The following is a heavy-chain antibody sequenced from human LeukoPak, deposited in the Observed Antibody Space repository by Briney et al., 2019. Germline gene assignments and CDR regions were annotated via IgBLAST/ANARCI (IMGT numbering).Heavy chain of an antibody. CDR2: ISSSGMYI. CDR3: AREGRAEIDY. D-gene: IGHD5-24*01. CDR1: GFSFNSYS. V-gene: IGHV3-21*01. Sequence: GGSLRLSCAASGFSFNSYSITWVRQAPGKGLEWVSSISSSGMYIYYADTMKGRFTISRDNAKNSAPLQMTSLGAADTAVYYCAREGRAEIDYWGQGTLVTVSS. J-gene: IGHJ4*02.